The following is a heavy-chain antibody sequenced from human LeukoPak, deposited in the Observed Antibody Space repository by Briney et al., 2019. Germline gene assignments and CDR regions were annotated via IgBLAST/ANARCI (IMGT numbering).Heavy chain of an antibody. D-gene: IGHD3-9*01. CDR2: SDYIGTT. CDR3: ARRHYEILSGYPS. Sequence: SETLSLTCTVSGGSISSYYWTWIRQPPGKGLEWIGYSDYIGTTNYNPSLKSRVTISVDTSKNQFSLNLSSVTAADTAVYYCARRHYEILSGYPSWGQGILVTVSS. V-gene: IGHV4-59*12. CDR1: GGSISSYY. J-gene: IGHJ4*02.